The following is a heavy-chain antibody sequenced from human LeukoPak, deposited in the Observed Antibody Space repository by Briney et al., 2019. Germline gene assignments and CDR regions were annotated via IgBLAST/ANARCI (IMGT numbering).Heavy chain of an antibody. CDR2: INGDGSTA. CDR3: ARDYAGSPDY. CDR1: GFTFSTYW. V-gene: IGHV3-74*03. J-gene: IGHJ4*02. Sequence: GGSLRLSCTASGFTFSTYWINWVRQSPGKGLVWVALINGDGSTATHADSVKGRFTISRDNAKNTAYLQMNSLRDEDTAVYFCARDYAGSPDYWGQGTLVTVSA. D-gene: IGHD3-10*01.